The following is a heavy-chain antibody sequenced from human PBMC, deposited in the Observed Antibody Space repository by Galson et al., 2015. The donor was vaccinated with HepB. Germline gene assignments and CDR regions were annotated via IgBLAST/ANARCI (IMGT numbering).Heavy chain of an antibody. CDR2: IDWDDDE. D-gene: IGHD6-19*01. V-gene: IGHV2-70*01. CDR1: GFSLTTTGVG. Sequence: PALVKPTQTLTLTCTFFGFSLTTTGVGVGWIRQPPGKALEWLALIDWDDDEYYSTSLKTRLTISKDTSKSQVVLTMTNIDPVDTATYYCARILAVAGTRAFDYWGQGTLVTVSS. J-gene: IGHJ4*02. CDR3: ARILAVAGTRAFDY.